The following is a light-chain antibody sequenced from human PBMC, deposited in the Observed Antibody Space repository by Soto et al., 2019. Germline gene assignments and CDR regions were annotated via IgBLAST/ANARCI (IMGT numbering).Light chain of an antibody. V-gene: IGKV1-39*01. CDR3: QQSYNAPFN. CDR1: QTIDRY. J-gene: IGKJ3*01. Sequence: IQMTQSPSSLSASIGDTVTIICRASQTIDRYLNWFQQKSGQAPKLLMNAASTLRSGVPSRFSASGSGTDFTLTISSLQPEDYATYYCQQSYNAPFNFGPGTKVDIK. CDR2: AAS.